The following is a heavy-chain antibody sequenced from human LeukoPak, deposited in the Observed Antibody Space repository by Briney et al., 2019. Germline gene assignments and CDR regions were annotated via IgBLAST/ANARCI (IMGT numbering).Heavy chain of an antibody. J-gene: IGHJ4*02. Sequence: SVNVSCKASGYTFTDYYIQWMRQAHGQGLEWMAWINANNSGTKYAQHLQGRVAMTTSTSISTAYMEQSRLRSHDTAVYYCARLREGLYHFDYWGQGTLVSVSS. D-gene: IGHD3-16*02. CDR1: GYTFTDYY. V-gene: IGHV1-2*02. CDR3: ARLREGLYHFDY. CDR2: INANNSGT.